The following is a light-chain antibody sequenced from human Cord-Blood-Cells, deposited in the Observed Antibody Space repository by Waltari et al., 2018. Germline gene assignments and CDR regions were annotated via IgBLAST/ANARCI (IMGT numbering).Light chain of an antibody. CDR1: SSDLGGYNY. Sequence: HSALTQPASVSGSPGQSITISCTGTSSDLGGYNYVSWYQQHPGKAPKLMIYDVSNRPSGVSNRFSGSKSGNTASLTISGLQAEDEADYYCSSYTSSSILGVFGGGTKLTVL. J-gene: IGLJ2*01. CDR3: SSYTSSSILGV. CDR2: DVS. V-gene: IGLV2-14*01.